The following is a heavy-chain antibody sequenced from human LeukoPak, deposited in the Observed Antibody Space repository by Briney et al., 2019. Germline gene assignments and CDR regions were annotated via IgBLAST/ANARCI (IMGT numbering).Heavy chain of an antibody. CDR1: GFTFSSYG. J-gene: IGHJ4*02. CDR3: AREGLRQSYYFDY. V-gene: IGHV3-30*03. D-gene: IGHD4-11*01. CDR2: ISYDGSKK. Sequence: PGGSLRLSCAASGFTFSSYGMHWVRQAPGKGLEWVAVISYDGSKKYYADSVKGRFTISRDNSKNTLYLQMNSLRAEDTAVYYCAREGLRQSYYFDYWGQGTLVTVAS.